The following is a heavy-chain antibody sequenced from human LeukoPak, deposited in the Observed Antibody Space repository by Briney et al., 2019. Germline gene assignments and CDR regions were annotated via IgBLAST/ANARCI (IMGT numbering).Heavy chain of an antibody. CDR3: ARGLYYYDSSGFDY. V-gene: IGHV3-13*01. D-gene: IGHD3-22*01. Sequence: PRGSLRLSCAASGFTFSSYDMHWVRQATGKGLEWVSAIGTAGDTYYPGSVKGQFTISRENAKNSLYLQMNSLRAGDTAVYYCARGLYYYDSSGFDYWGQGTLVTVSS. CDR1: GFTFSSYD. CDR2: IGTAGDT. J-gene: IGHJ4*02.